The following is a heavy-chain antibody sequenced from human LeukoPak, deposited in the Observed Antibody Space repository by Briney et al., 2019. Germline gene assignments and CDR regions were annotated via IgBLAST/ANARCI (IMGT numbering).Heavy chain of an antibody. Sequence: GGSLRLSCAASGFTFGSYAMHWVRQAPGKGLEWVAVISYDGSNKYYADSVKGRFTISRDNSKNTLYLQMNSLRAEDTAVYYCARDGTLHFHYYYMDVWGKGTTVTVSS. CDR3: ARDGTLHFHYYYMDV. J-gene: IGHJ6*03. CDR2: ISYDGSNK. CDR1: GFTFGSYA. V-gene: IGHV3-30*04. D-gene: IGHD4-11*01.